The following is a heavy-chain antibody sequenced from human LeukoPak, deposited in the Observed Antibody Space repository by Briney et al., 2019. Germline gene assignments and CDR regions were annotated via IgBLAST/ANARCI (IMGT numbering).Heavy chain of an antibody. CDR1: GYSFSSYW. Sequence: GESLKISCKGSGYSFSSYWIGWVRQIPGKGREWMGIIYPGDSDTRYSPSFQGQVTISADKSISTAYLQWSSLKASDTAMYYCASSSVTTNYYYMDVWGKGTTVTVSS. CDR2: IYPGDSDT. CDR3: ASSSVTTNYYYMDV. J-gene: IGHJ6*03. V-gene: IGHV5-51*01. D-gene: IGHD4-17*01.